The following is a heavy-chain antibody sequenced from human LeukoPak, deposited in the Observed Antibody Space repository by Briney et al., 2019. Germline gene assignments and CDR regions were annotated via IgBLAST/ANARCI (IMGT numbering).Heavy chain of an antibody. V-gene: IGHV1-2*02. CDR2: INPNSGGT. J-gene: IGHJ4*02. D-gene: IGHD3-22*01. CDR3: ATMRRTYYYDSSGER. CDR1: GYTFTGYY. Sequence: ASVKVSCKASGYTFTGYYMHWVRQAPGQGLEWIGWINPNSGGTNYAQKFQGRVTMTRDTSISTAHMELSRLRSDDTAVYYCATMRRTYYYDSSGERWGQGTLVTVSS.